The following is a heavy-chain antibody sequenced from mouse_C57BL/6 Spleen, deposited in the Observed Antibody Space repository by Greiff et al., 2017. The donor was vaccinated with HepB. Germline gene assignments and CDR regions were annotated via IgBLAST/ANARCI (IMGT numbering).Heavy chain of an antibody. CDR2: FYPGSGSI. D-gene: IGHD2-5*01. Sequence: QVQLQQSGAELVKPGASVKLSCKASGYTFTEYTIHWVKQRSGQGLEWIGWFYPGSGSIKYNEKFKDKATLNADKSSSTDYMELSRLISEDSAVYFWSRHEEGYSNYGLAWFAYWGQGTLVTVSA. CDR1: GYTFTEYT. J-gene: IGHJ3*01. CDR3: SRHEEGYSNYGLAWFAY. V-gene: IGHV1-62-2*01.